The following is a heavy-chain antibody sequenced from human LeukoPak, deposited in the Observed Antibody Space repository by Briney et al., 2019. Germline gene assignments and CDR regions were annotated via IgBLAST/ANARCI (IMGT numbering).Heavy chain of an antibody. J-gene: IGHJ4*02. Sequence: PSETLSLTCAVSGGSITSSSYYWGWIRQPRGKGLEWIVSIFYSGSIHYNPSRKSRLTISVDTSKNQFSLRLSSVTAADTAVYYCARGGFTSPFDYWGQGTLVTVSS. D-gene: IGHD3-3*01. V-gene: IGHV4-39*01. CDR2: IFYSGSI. CDR1: GGSITSSSYY. CDR3: ARGGFTSPFDY.